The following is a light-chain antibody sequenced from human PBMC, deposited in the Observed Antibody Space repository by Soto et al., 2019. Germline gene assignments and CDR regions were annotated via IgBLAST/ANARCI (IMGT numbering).Light chain of an antibody. V-gene: IGKV3-15*01. CDR2: GAS. J-gene: IGKJ4*01. Sequence: EIVMTQSPATLSVALGERATLSCRASQSVGRNLAWYQQKPGQAPRLLIYGASTRATGIPARFSGSGSGTEFTLTISSLQSEDFAIYSCQQYNHWPPLTFGGGTKVEIK. CDR3: QQYNHWPPLT. CDR1: QSVGRN.